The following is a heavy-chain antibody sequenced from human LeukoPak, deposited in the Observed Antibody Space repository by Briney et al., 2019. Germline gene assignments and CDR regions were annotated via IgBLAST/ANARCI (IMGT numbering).Heavy chain of an antibody. CDR1: GFAFSSYA. J-gene: IGHJ4*02. Sequence: GGSLRLSCAASGFAFSSYAMHRVRQAPGKGLEWVSAISGSGGSTYADSVKGRFTISRDNSKNTLYLQMNSLRAEDTAVYYCANIGNSRGAYWGQGTLVTASS. V-gene: IGHV3-23*01. CDR2: ISGSGGST. CDR3: ANIGNSRGAY. D-gene: IGHD2/OR15-2a*01.